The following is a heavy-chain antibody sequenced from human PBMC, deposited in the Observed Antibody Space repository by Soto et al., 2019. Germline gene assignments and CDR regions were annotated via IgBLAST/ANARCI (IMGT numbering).Heavy chain of an antibody. CDR1: GFTFSSYG. D-gene: IGHD5-12*01. Sequence: QVQLVESGGGVVQPGRSLRLSCAASGFTFSSYGMHWVRQAPGKGLEWVAVISYDGSNKYYADSVKGRFTISRDNSKNTLYLQMNSLRDEDTDVYYCAKNMATTDNNYYYYMDVWGKGTTVTVSS. CDR2: ISYDGSNK. CDR3: AKNMATTDNNYYYYMDV. J-gene: IGHJ6*03. V-gene: IGHV3-30*18.